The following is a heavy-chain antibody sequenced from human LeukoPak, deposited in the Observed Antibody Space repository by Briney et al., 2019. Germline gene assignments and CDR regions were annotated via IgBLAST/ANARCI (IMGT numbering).Heavy chain of an antibody. CDR3: ARLCSTTCFTGDDY. V-gene: IGHV5-51*01. D-gene: IGHD2-2*01. Sequence: GESLKISCQGSGYTFTSYWIGWVRQMPGKGLEWMGIIYPGDSYTNYSPSFQGHVTISVDKSSSTAYLQWSSLKASDTAIYYCARLCSTTCFTGDDYWGQGTLVTVSS. CDR2: IYPGDSYT. J-gene: IGHJ4*02. CDR1: GYTFTSYW.